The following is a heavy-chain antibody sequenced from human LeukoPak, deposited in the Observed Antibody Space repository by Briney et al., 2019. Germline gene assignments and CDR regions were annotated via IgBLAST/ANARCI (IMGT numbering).Heavy chain of an antibody. CDR2: IYQSGIT. V-gene: IGHV4-4*02. D-gene: IGHD6-19*01. Sequence: PSGTLSLTCGVSGDSISRGNYWNWVRQFPGKGLEWIGDIYQSGITNYNTSLKSRVTMSLDKSKNEFSLSLHSVTAADTAVYFCARDPRPRGGWFYFDYWGQGILVTVSS. J-gene: IGHJ4*02. CDR3: ARDPRPRGGWFYFDY. CDR1: GDSISRGNY.